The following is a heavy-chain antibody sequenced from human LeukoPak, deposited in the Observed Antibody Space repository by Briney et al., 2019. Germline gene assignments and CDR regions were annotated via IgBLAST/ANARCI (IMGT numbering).Heavy chain of an antibody. CDR1: GYTFTNDY. CDR3: ARGGVVPAADFDY. J-gene: IGHJ4*02. Sequence: VKVSCKTSGYTFTNDYMHGVREAPAQGVGWRGIINPTVGSTSYAQRFQGRVTLTKDSSTSTAYRELSSLSSEDPTVYYCARGGVVPAADFDYWGQGPLVPVSS. CDR2: INPTVGST. V-gene: IGHV1-46*01. D-gene: IGHD2-2*01.